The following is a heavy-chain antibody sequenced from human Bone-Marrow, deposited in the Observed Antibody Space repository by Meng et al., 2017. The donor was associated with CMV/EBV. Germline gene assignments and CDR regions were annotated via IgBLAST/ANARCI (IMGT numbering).Heavy chain of an antibody. Sequence: GESLKISCAASGFTFSSYAMHWVRQAPGKGLEWVAVISYEGSNKYYADSVKGRFTISRDNSKNTLYLQMNSLRAEDTAVYYCARDGIVLMVYARDAFDIWGQGTMVTVSS. CDR1: GFTFSSYA. V-gene: IGHV3-30-3*01. CDR3: ARDGIVLMVYARDAFDI. CDR2: ISYEGSNK. J-gene: IGHJ3*02. D-gene: IGHD2-8*01.